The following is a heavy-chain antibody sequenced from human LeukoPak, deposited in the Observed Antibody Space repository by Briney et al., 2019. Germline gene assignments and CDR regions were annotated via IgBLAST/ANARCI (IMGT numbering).Heavy chain of an antibody. CDR1: GFTFSSYW. J-gene: IGHJ4*02. Sequence: PGGSLRLSCAASGFTFSSYWMSWVRQAPGKGLEWVANINEDGSEKYYVDSVKGRFTISRDNAKNSVYLQPNGLRAEDTAVYYCARAGYGTAARDYWGQGTLVTVSS. V-gene: IGHV3-7*01. D-gene: IGHD3-10*01. CDR2: INEDGSEK. CDR3: ARAGYGTAARDY.